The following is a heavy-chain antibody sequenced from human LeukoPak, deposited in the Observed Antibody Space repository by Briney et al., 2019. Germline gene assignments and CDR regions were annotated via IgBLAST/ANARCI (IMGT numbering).Heavy chain of an antibody. CDR3: ARHRSSSTTRDAFDI. V-gene: IGHV5-51*01. CDR2: IQPGDSDT. J-gene: IGHJ3*02. Sequence: GESLKISCQGSGYSFTSHWIGWVRQMPGKGLEWMGVIQPGDSDTRYSPSFQGQVTFSADKSISAAYLQWCSLKASDTAMYYCARHRSSSTTRDAFDIWGQGTMVTVSS. CDR1: GYSFTSHW. D-gene: IGHD2-2*01.